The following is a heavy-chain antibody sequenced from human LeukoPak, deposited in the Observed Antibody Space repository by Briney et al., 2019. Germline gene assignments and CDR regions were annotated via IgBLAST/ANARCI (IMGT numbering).Heavy chain of an antibody. D-gene: IGHD2-2*01. Sequence: LVKVSCKASGGTFSSYTISWVRQAPGQGLEWMGRIIPILGIANYAQKFQGRVTITADKSTSTAYMELSSLRSEDTAVYYGARDYRASSIVVVPAASYNWFDPWGQGTLVTVSS. CDR3: ARDYRASSIVVVPAASYNWFDP. V-gene: IGHV1-69*04. CDR2: IIPILGIA. CDR1: GGTFSSYT. J-gene: IGHJ5*02.